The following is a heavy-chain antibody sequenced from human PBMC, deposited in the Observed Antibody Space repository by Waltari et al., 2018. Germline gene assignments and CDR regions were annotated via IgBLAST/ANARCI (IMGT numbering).Heavy chain of an antibody. CDR1: GGTFGRFA. CDR2: IIPKIGAS. Sequence: QVQLVQSGAEVKKPGSSVKVSCKASGGTFGRFAISWVRQAAGEGLEWMGGIIPKIGASNYAQKFQGRVTTTADESTRIAYMEVSSLSFEDTAVYFCATDTSPPYWGQGTLVIVSS. V-gene: IGHV1-69*01. J-gene: IGHJ4*02. D-gene: IGHD2-2*01. CDR3: ATDTSPPY.